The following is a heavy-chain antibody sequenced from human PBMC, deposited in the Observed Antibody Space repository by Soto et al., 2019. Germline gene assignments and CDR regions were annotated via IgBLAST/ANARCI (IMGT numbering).Heavy chain of an antibody. CDR1: GGTFSSYA. CDR2: IIPIFGTA. D-gene: IGHD3-22*01. CDR3: ARLYDSSGYPATRAS. Sequence: SSVKLSCKASGGTFSSYAISWVRQAPGQGLEWMGGIIPIFGTANYAQKFQGRVTITADKSTSTAYMELSSLRSEDTAVYYCARLYDSSGYPATRASRGQRALVTVSS. J-gene: IGHJ4*02. V-gene: IGHV1-69*06.